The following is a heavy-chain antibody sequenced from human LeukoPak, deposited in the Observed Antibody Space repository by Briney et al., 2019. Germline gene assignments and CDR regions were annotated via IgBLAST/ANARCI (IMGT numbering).Heavy chain of an antibody. J-gene: IGHJ6*03. D-gene: IGHD4-17*01. CDR2: ISSSSSYI. Sequence: GGSLRLSCAASGFTFSSYSMNWVRQAPGKGLEWVLSISSSSSYIYYADSVKGRFTISRDNAKNSLYLQMNSLRAEDTAVYYCARDFGDYTPYYYYYMDVWGKGTTVTVSS. V-gene: IGHV3-21*01. CDR1: GFTFSSYS. CDR3: ARDFGDYTPYYYYYMDV.